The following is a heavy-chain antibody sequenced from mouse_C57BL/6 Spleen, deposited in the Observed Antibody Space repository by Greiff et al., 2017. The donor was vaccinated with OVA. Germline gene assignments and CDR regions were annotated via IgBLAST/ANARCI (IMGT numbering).Heavy chain of an antibody. D-gene: IGHD1-1*01. CDR1: GYAFSSSW. CDR3: ALITTVVATGFDY. J-gene: IGHJ2*01. CDR2: IYPGDGDT. Sequence: QVQLQQSGPELVKPGASVKISCKASGYAFSSSWMNWVKQRPGKGLEWIGRIYPGDGDTNYNGKFKGKATLTADKSSSTAYMQLSSLTSEDSAVYFCALITTVVATGFDYWGQGTTLTVSS. V-gene: IGHV1-82*01.